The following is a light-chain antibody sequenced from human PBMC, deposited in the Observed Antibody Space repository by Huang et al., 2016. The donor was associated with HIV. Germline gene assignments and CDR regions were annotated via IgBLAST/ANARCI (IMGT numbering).Light chain of an antibody. Sequence: EIVLTQSPATLSVSPGERATLSCRASQSISSNLAWYQHKAGQGPRLLIYGASTRATGIPARFSGSGSGTDFTLTSNSLQSEDFAVYYCQQYDNWPPNTFGQGTKLEIK. CDR3: QQYDNWPPNT. CDR1: QSISSN. J-gene: IGKJ2*01. CDR2: GAS. V-gene: IGKV3-15*01.